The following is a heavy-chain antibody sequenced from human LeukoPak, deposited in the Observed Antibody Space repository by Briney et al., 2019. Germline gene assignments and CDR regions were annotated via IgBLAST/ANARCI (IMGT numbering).Heavy chain of an antibody. Sequence: GESLKISCKGSGYSFTSYWIGWVRQMPGKGLEWMGIIYPGDSDTRYSPSFQGQVTISADKSISTAYLQRSSLKASDTAMYYCARRYDFWSGYREFDYWGQGTLVTVSS. D-gene: IGHD3-3*01. CDR1: GYSFTSYW. CDR3: ARRYDFWSGYREFDY. J-gene: IGHJ4*02. CDR2: IYPGDSDT. V-gene: IGHV5-51*01.